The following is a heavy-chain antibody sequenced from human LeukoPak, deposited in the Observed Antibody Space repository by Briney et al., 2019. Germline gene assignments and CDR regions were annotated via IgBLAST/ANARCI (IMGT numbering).Heavy chain of an antibody. D-gene: IGHD3-22*01. CDR1: GYTFTSYG. Sequence: GASVKVSCKASGYTFTSYGISWVRQAPGQGLEWMGWISGYNGNTNYAQKLQGRVTMTTDTSTSTAYMELRSLRSDDTAVYYCARGGYYYDSSGYYSIYYFDYWGQGTLVTVSS. CDR2: ISGYNGNT. V-gene: IGHV1-18*01. J-gene: IGHJ4*02. CDR3: ARGGYYYDSSGYYSIYYFDY.